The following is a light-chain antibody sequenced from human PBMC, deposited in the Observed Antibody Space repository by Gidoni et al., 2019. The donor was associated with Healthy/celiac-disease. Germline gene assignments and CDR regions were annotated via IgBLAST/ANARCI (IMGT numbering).Light chain of an antibody. CDR3: QAWDSSIVV. J-gene: IGLJ2*01. CDR1: KLGYKY. CDR2: QDS. V-gene: IGLV3-1*01. Sequence: SYELTQPPSVSVSPGQTASITCSGDKLGYKYACWYQQKPGQSPVLVIYQDSKRPSGIPERFSGSNSGNTATLPISGTQAMDEADYYCQAWDSSIVVFGGGTKLTVL.